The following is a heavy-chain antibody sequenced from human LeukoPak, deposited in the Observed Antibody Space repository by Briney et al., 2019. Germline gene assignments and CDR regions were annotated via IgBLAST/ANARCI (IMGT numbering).Heavy chain of an antibody. CDR2: IYPGNSDT. CDR1: GYSFTNYW. J-gene: IGHJ6*03. CDR3: ARHSRYYHYYIDV. V-gene: IGHV5-51*01. Sequence: GESLKISCKGSGYSFTNYWIGWVRQMPGKGLEWMGIIYPGNSDTKYSPSFRGQVTVSADRSIITAYLQWSSLKASDTAMYYWARHSRYYHYYIDVWGKGTTVTVFS.